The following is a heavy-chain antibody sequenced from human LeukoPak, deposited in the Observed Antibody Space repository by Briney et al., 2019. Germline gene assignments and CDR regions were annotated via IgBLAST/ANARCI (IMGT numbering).Heavy chain of an antibody. V-gene: IGHV1-18*01. J-gene: IGHJ6*03. CDR3: ARAIINFYYYYYMDV. CDR2: ISGQHGKT. Sequence: ASVKVSCKASGYTFNTYGVIWVRQAPGKGFEWLGWISGQHGKTTYPQKFQDRVRMTTDTSTSTAYMELRSLRSDDTAVYYCARAIINFYYYYYMDVWGKGTTVTVSS. D-gene: IGHD1-20*01. CDR1: GYTFNTYG.